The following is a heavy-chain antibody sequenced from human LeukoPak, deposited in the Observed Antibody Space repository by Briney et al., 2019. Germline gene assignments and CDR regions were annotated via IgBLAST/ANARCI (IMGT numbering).Heavy chain of an antibody. V-gene: IGHV4-34*01. CDR2: INHSGST. Sequence: KPSETLSLTCAVYGGSFSGYYWSWIRQPPGKGLEWIGEINHSGSTNYNPSLKSRVTISVDTSKNQFSLKLSSVTAADTAVYYCAREPIAAAGTYRPKRYNWFDPWGQGTLVTVSS. CDR3: AREPIAAAGTYRPKRYNWFDP. J-gene: IGHJ5*02. D-gene: IGHD6-13*01. CDR1: GGSFSGYY.